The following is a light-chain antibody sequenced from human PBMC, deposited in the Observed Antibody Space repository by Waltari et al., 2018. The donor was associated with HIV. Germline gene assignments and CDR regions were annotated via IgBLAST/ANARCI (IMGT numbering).Light chain of an antibody. CDR2: EVS. CDR1: SRAVGGDNL. Sequence: QSALPQPASVSGSPGQSTTISCTGPSRAVGGDNLAPCYQQHPGKAPKLMIYEVSKRPSGVSNRFSGSKSGNTASLTISGLQAEDEADYYCCAYAGSTTYVIFGGGTKLTVL. J-gene: IGLJ2*01. CDR3: CAYAGSTTYVI. V-gene: IGLV2-23*02.